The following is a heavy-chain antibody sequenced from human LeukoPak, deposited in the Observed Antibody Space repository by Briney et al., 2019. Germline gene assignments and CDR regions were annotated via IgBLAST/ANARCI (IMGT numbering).Heavy chain of an antibody. Sequence: PGGSLRLSCAASGFTFSSYSMNWVPQAPGKGLEWVSYISSSSSTIYYTDSVKGRFTISRDNAKKSLYLQMNSLRAEDTAVYYCARVGGENWFDPWGQGTLVTVAS. V-gene: IGHV3-48*01. D-gene: IGHD3-16*01. CDR3: ARVGGENWFDP. J-gene: IGHJ5*02. CDR2: ISSSSSTI. CDR1: GFTFSSYS.